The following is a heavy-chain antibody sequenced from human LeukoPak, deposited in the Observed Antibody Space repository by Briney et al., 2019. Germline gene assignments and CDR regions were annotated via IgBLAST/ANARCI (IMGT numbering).Heavy chain of an antibody. CDR2: ISASGNII. V-gene: IGHV3-11*01. J-gene: IGHJ4*02. CDR1: GFSFRDYY. Sequence: GGSLRLSCAASGFSFRDYYFSWIRQAPGQGPEWLSFISASGNIIHYEDSVKGRFTISRDDAKNSVFLQMNSLKTEDTALYYCARHMVITPFDSWGQGTLVTVSS. CDR3: ARHMVITPFDS. D-gene: IGHD4/OR15-4a*01.